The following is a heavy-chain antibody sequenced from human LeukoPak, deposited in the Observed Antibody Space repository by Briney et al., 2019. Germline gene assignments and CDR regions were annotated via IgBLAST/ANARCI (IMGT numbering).Heavy chain of an antibody. D-gene: IGHD3-9*01. Sequence: GGSLRLSCAASGFTFSSYGMHWVRQAPGKGLEWVSGISWNSGSIGYADSVKGRFTISRDNAKNSLYLQMNSLRAEDTALYYCAKDENYDILTGPGWFDPWGQGTLVTVSS. CDR1: GFTFSSYG. CDR2: ISWNSGSI. CDR3: AKDENYDILTGPGWFDP. V-gene: IGHV3-9*01. J-gene: IGHJ5*02.